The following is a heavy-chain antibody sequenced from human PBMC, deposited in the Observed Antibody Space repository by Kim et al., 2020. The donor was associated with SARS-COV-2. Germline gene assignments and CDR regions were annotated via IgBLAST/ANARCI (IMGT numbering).Heavy chain of an antibody. D-gene: IGHD4-17*01. J-gene: IGHJ6*02. Sequence: SETLSLTCAVYSGSFSGYYWSWIRQPQGKGREWIGEINHSGSTNYNPSLKSRVTTSVATSKNQFSLKLSSVTAADTAVYYGARGRGGTTVVTLGLGYYYYYGMDVWGQGTTVTVSS. V-gene: IGHV4-34*01. CDR3: ARGRGGTTVVTLGLGYYYYYGMDV. CDR2: INHSGST. CDR1: SGSFSGYY.